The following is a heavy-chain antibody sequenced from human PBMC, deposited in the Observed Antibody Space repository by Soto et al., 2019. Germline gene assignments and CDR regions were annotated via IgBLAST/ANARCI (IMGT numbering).Heavy chain of an antibody. CDR1: GSTFSSYW. V-gene: IGHV3-7*05. CDR2: IKQDGSEK. J-gene: IGHJ4*02. CDR3: ASDSATTRYGY. Sequence: EVQLVESGGGLVQPGGSLRLSCAASGSTFSSYWMSWVRQAPGKGLEWVANIKQDGSEKYYVDSVKGRFTISRDNAKNSLYLQMNSLRAEDTAVYYCASDSATTRYGYWGQGTLVTVSS. D-gene: IGHD6-25*01.